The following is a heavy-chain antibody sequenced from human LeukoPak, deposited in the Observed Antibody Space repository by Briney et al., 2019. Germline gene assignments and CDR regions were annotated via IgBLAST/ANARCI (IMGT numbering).Heavy chain of an antibody. Sequence: PSETLSLTCAVYGGSFSGYYWSWIRQPPGKGLEWIGEINHSGSTNYNPSLKSRVTISVDTSKNQFSLKLSSVTAADTAVYYCARGIVLRKLRGSGWQKDAFDIWGQGTMVTVSS. J-gene: IGHJ3*02. V-gene: IGHV4-34*01. D-gene: IGHD6-19*01. CDR1: GGSFSGYY. CDR3: ARGIVLRKLRGSGWQKDAFDI. CDR2: INHSGST.